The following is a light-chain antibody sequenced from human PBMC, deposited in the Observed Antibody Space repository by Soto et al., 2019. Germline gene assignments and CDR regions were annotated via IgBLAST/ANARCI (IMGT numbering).Light chain of an antibody. Sequence: EIVLSQSPAALSLSPGERVSRSCRASRPVVRQYIASYHQKSGQAPRLLLHDAVTRATGIPDRFSGSGSGSGTDFTLFISRLEPEDCGVYYCQQNGRSPTVGPVTKVDIK. J-gene: IGKJ3*01. CDR3: QQNGRSPT. CDR2: DAV. CDR1: RPVVRQY. V-gene: IGKV3-20*01.